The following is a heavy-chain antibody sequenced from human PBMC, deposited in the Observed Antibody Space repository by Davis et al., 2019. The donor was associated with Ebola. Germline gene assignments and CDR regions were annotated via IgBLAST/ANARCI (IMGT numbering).Heavy chain of an antibody. CDR1: GFTFNSYD. CDR2: ISSTSNYV. CDR3: AARRTTGY. J-gene: IGHJ4*02. V-gene: IGHV3-21*01. Sequence: GESLKISCTASGFTFNSYDMSWVRQAPGKGLEWVSSISSTSNYVYYADSVKGRFTISRDNAKNSLYLQMNSLRAEDTAVYYCAARRTTGYWGQGTLVTVSS. D-gene: IGHD1-14*01.